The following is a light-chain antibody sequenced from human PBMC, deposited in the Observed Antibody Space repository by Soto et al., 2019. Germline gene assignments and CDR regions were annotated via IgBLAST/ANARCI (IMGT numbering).Light chain of an antibody. Sequence: QSVLTQPPSVSGAPGQRVTISCTGSSSNIGAGYDVHWYQQLPGTAPKLLIYGNSNRPSGVPDRFSGSKSGTSASLAITGLQAEDAADYYGQSYDSSLSAPVVFGGGTKLTVL. J-gene: IGLJ2*01. V-gene: IGLV1-40*01. CDR3: QSYDSSLSAPVV. CDR2: GNS. CDR1: SSNIGAGYD.